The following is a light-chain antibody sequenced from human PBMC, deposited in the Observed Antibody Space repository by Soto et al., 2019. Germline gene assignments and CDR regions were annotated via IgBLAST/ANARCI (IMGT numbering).Light chain of an antibody. Sequence: EIMLPQSPGTLSLSPGDRATLSCMASQSVSGSYLAWYQQKPGQAPRIVIYDASSRATGIPDRFSGSGSGADFTLTISRLEPEDFAVYYCQQYASSPRTFGQGTKVDIK. V-gene: IGKV3-20*01. CDR2: DAS. CDR1: QSVSGSY. J-gene: IGKJ1*01. CDR3: QQYASSPRT.